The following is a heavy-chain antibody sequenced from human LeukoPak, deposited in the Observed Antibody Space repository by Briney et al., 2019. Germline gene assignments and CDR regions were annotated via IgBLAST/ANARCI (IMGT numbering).Heavy chain of an antibody. CDR3: ARGPPTYYDILTGYYNYYYYYYMDV. J-gene: IGHJ6*03. Sequence: GASVKVSCKASGYTFTSYDINWVRQATGQGLEWMGWMNPNSGNTGNAQKFQGRVTITRNASISTAYMELSSLRSEDTAVYYCARGPPTYYDILTGYYNYYYYYYMDVWGKGTTVTVSS. V-gene: IGHV1-8*03. CDR2: MNPNSGNT. CDR1: GYTFTSYD. D-gene: IGHD3-9*01.